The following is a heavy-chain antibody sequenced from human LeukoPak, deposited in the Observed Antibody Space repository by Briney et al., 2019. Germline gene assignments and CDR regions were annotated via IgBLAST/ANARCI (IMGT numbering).Heavy chain of an antibody. J-gene: IGHJ4*02. CDR1: AFTFSTYG. Sequence: QPGGSLRLSCAASAFTFSTYGMHWVRQAPGKGLEWVALITYDGSNEYYADSVKGRFIISRDESKNTLYLQVNSLRAEDTAVYFCAKHGDPILTSYYYFDYWGQGTLVTVSS. CDR3: AKHGDPILTSYYYFDY. CDR2: ITYDGSNE. D-gene: IGHD3-9*01. V-gene: IGHV3-30*18.